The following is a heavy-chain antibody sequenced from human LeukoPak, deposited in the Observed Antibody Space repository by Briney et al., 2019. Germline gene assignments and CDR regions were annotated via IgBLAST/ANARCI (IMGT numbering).Heavy chain of an antibody. D-gene: IGHD5-24*01. CDR2: ISYDESNK. CDR1: GFTFSGYP. Sequence: GKSLRLSCEASGFTFSGYPIHWVRQAPGKGLEWVAVISYDESNKYYADSVKGRFTISRDNSKNTLYLQMNSLRAEDTAVYYCAGKMATPPKPFDYWGQGTLVTVSS. J-gene: IGHJ4*02. V-gene: IGHV3-30-3*01. CDR3: AGKMATPPKPFDY.